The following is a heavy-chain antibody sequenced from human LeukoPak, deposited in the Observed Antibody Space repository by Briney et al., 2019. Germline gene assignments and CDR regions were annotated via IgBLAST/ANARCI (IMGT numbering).Heavy chain of an antibody. J-gene: IGHJ6*03. V-gene: IGHV1-8*03. Sequence: GASVKVSCKASGYTFTSYDINWVRQATGQGLEWMGWMNPNSGNTGYAQKFQGRVTITRNTSISTAYMELSSLRSEDTAVYYCARGGRSFDWLLPYYYYYMDVWGKGTTVTVSS. CDR2: MNPNSGNT. D-gene: IGHD3-9*01. CDR3: ARGGRSFDWLLPYYYYYMDV. CDR1: GYTFTSYD.